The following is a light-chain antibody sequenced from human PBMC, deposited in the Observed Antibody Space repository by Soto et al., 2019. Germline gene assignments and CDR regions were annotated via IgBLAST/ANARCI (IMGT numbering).Light chain of an antibody. CDR2: NSN. Sequence: QSVLTQPPSASATPGQRVTISCSGSSSNIGSNAVNWYQQISGTAPKRLIHNSNQRPSGVPDRFSGSKSGTSASLAISGLQSEDEAHYYCAAWDDSLNGHWVFGGGTKVTVL. V-gene: IGLV1-44*01. J-gene: IGLJ3*02. CDR3: AAWDDSLNGHWV. CDR1: SSNIGSNA.